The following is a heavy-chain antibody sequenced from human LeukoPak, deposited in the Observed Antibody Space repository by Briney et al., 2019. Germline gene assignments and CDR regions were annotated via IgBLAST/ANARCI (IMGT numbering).Heavy chain of an antibody. CDR3: ARVRLGYCSGGSCSRGGTPMDV. V-gene: IGHV3-23*01. CDR2: IIGGAGST. Sequence: GGSLRLSCAASGFSFSSHGMSWVRQAPGKGLEWVSGIIGGAGSTYYADSVKGRFTISRDNSKNTLYLQMNSLRAEDTALYYCARVRLGYCSGGSCSRGGTPMDVWGKGTTVTISS. D-gene: IGHD2-15*01. CDR1: GFSFSSHG. J-gene: IGHJ6*03.